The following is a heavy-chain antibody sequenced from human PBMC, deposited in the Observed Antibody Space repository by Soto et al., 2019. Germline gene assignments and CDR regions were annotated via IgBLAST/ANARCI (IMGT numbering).Heavy chain of an antibody. CDR1: GFSFSSYS. J-gene: IGHJ4*02. Sequence: QVQLVESGGGVVQPGGCLRLSCAASGFSFSSYSMHWVRQAPGKGLEWVAVVGTDGTTVIYGESVKGRFSISRDSSKNTLYLQMNGLRPEDTADYYCAKEKGHNVWYFDFWGQGTLVTVSS. CDR3: AKEKGHNVWYFDF. V-gene: IGHV3-30*18. D-gene: IGHD1-1*01. CDR2: VGTDGTTV.